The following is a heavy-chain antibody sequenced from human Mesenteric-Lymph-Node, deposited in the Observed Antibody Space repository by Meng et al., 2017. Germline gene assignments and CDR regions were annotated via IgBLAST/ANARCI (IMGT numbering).Heavy chain of an antibody. V-gene: IGHV4-39*07. CDR2: LYYSGGTT. D-gene: IGHD2-15*01. CDR3: AREGYCSGCGSFYY. J-gene: IGHJ4*02. CDR1: GSIIRSTSYY. Sequence: SETLSLTCSVSGSIIRSTSYYWGWIRQPPGKGLEWIGTLYYSGGTTYYNQSLKSRVTISADTSKNQFSLTLNSVTAADTAVYFCAREGYCSGCGSFYYRGQGALVTVSS.